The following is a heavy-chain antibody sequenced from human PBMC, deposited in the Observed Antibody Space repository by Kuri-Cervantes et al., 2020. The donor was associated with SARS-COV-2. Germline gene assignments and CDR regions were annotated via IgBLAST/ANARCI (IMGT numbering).Heavy chain of an antibody. CDR2: IIPIFGTA. V-gene: IGHV1-69*06. CDR3: ARSIVVVVADYYGMDV. J-gene: IGHJ6*02. Sequence: SAKVSCKASGGTFSSYAISWVRQAPGQGLEWMGGIIPIFGTANYAQKFQGRVTITADKSTSTAYMELSSLRSEDTAVYYCARSIVVVVADYYGMDVWGQGTTVTVSS. D-gene: IGHD2-15*01. CDR1: GGTFSSYA.